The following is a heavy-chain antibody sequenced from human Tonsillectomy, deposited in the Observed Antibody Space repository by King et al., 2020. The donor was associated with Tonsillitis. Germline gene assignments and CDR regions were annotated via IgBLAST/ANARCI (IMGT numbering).Heavy chain of an antibody. V-gene: IGHV3-30*18. CDR3: AKGLYYYGSGTYYRRRDAFDI. CDR1: GFAFSGFG. J-gene: IGHJ3*02. Sequence: VQLVESGGGVVQPGRSLRLSCAASGFAFSGFGMYWVRQAPGKGLEWVSFISFDGSNIDYADSVKGRFTISRDSSNNTLYLQMESLRAEDTAVYYCAKGLYYYGSGTYYRRRDAFDIWGQGTMVTVSP. CDR2: ISFDGSNI. D-gene: IGHD3-10*01.